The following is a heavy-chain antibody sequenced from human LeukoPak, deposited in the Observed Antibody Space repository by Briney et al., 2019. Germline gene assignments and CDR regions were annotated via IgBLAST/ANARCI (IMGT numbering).Heavy chain of an antibody. CDR1: GYTFTSHH. V-gene: IGHV1-46*01. J-gene: IGHJ4*02. CDR2: INPTGGST. Sequence: GASVKVSCKASGYTFTSHHMYWVRQAPGQGLEWMGLINPTGGSTNYAQRFQGRVTMTRDTSTSTVFVELNSLRSDDTAVYYCARGLPLYSSGWELDYWGQGALVTVSS. D-gene: IGHD6-19*01. CDR3: ARGLPLYSSGWELDY.